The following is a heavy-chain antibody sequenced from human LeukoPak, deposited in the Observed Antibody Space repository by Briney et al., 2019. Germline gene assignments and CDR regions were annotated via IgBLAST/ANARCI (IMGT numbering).Heavy chain of an antibody. D-gene: IGHD5-18*01. J-gene: IGHJ4*02. CDR2: ISYDAIHK. V-gene: IGHV3-30*03. Sequence: GGSLRLSCAASGFTFSNYGMSWVRQAPGKGLEWVAVISYDAIHKYYADSVKGRFTISRDNSKNTLYLQINSLRAEDTAVYFCARGRRNTAMVYFFDYRGQGTLVTVSS. CDR3: ARGRRNTAMVYFFDY. CDR1: GFTFSNYG.